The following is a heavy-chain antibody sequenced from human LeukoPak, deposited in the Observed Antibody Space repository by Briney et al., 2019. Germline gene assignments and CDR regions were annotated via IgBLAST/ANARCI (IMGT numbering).Heavy chain of an antibody. Sequence: PGGSLRLSCSASGFTFSSYTMHWVRLAPGKGLEYVSAMSSNGASTYYADSVKGRFTISRDNSKNTLFLQMSSLRAEDTALYYCVKVNSNYFDYWGQGTLVTVSS. CDR1: GFTFSSYT. CDR2: MSSNGAST. V-gene: IGHV3-64D*09. CDR3: VKVNSNYFDY. D-gene: IGHD4-11*01. J-gene: IGHJ4*02.